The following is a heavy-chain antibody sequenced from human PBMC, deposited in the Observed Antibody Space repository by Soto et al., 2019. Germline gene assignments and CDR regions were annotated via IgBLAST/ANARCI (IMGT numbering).Heavy chain of an antibody. D-gene: IGHD6-19*01. CDR2: ISHSGSR. V-gene: IGHV4-34*01. CDR3: ARGLAYDRPITVAEPFDS. J-gene: IGHJ4*02. CDR1: GGSFSGYF. Sequence: GPGPWSPSETLSLTCVVSGGSFSGYFWTWIRQSPGRGLEWIGEISHSGSRNYNPAFQSRVIISVDSSKNHVSLKLSSVTAADSATYFCARGLAYDRPITVAEPFDSWGQGTLVTVSS.